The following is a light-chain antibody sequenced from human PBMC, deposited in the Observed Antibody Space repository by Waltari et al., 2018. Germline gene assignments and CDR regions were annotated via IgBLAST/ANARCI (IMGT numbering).Light chain of an antibody. CDR3: QAWDSSTWV. CDR1: TLGDKY. CDR2: QDD. J-gene: IGLJ3*02. Sequence: SYDLTQQPSVSVSPGQTASITCPGDTLGDKYVCWYQQKPGQSPLVVIYQDDKRPSGIPERFSGSNSGNTATLTISGTQAMDEADYYCQAWDSSTWVFGGGTKLTVL. V-gene: IGLV3-1*01.